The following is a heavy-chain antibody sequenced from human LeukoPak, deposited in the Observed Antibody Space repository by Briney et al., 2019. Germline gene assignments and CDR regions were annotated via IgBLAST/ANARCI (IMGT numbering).Heavy chain of an antibody. CDR2: INPNSGGT. J-gene: IGHJ4*02. V-gene: IGHV1-2*02. CDR3: ARVKHCSSTSCYFDY. D-gene: IGHD2-2*01. Sequence: ASVKVSCKASGYTFTGYCMHWVRQAPGQGLEWMGWINPNSGGTNYAQKFQGRVTMTRDTSISTAYMELSRLRSDDTAVYYCARVKHCSSTSCYFDYWGQGTLATVSS. CDR1: GYTFTGYC.